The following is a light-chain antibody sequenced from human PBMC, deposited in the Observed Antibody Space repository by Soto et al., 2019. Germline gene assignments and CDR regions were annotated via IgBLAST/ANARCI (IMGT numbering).Light chain of an antibody. V-gene: IGKV3-20*01. CDR3: QQYDGSPRT. CDR1: QTVNSNY. J-gene: IGKJ1*01. CDR2: GAS. Sequence: EIVLTQSPGTLSLSPGERATLYCRASQTVNSNYFAWYQQKLGQAPRLLIYGASSRATGIPDRFSGSGSGTDFTLTVSRLEPEDFAVYYCQQYDGSPRTFGQGTKVDIK.